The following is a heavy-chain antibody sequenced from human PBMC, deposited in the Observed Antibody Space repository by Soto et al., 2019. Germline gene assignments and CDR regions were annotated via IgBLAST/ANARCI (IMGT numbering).Heavy chain of an antibody. V-gene: IGHV3-30-3*01. Sequence: GGSLRLSCAASGFTFSSYAMHWVRQAPGKGLEWVAVISYDGSNKYYADSVKGRFTISRDNSKNTLYLQMNSLRAEDTAVYYCASVRADYYDSSGPLGYWGQGTLVTVSS. D-gene: IGHD3-22*01. J-gene: IGHJ4*02. CDR3: ASVRADYYDSSGPLGY. CDR2: ISYDGSNK. CDR1: GFTFSSYA.